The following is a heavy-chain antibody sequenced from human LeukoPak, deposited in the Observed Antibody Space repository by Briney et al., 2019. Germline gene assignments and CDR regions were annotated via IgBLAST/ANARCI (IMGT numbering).Heavy chain of an antibody. D-gene: IGHD6-13*01. J-gene: IGHJ4*02. Sequence: ASVKVSCKASGYTFTNYYVHWVRQAPGQGLEWMGIINPSGGSTSYAQKFQDRVTMTRDTSTSTVYMELSSLRSEDTAVYYCARERFTGSSWQLYYFDYWGQGTLVTVSS. CDR2: INPSGGST. CDR3: ARERFTGSSWQLYYFDY. V-gene: IGHV1-46*01. CDR1: GYTFTNYY.